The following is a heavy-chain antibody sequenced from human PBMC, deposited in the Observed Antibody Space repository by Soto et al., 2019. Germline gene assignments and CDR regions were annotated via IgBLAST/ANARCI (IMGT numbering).Heavy chain of an antibody. J-gene: IGHJ4*02. CDR1: ADTFTGYA. D-gene: IGHD2-2*01. CDR3: ARGSTSGWALDY. CDR2: INAGNGDT. V-gene: IGHV1-3*01. Sequence: ASVKVSCKASADTFTGYAIHWVRQAPGQSLEWMGWINAGNGDTSYSQNFQGRVTFTRDTSASTAYMELSSLRSEDTAVYFCARGSTSGWALDYWGEGTMVTV.